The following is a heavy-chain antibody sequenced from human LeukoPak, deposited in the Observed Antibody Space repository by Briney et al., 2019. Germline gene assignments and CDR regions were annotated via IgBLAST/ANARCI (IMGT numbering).Heavy chain of an antibody. Sequence: GGSLRLSCAASGFTFSTYALTWVRQAPGKGLEWVSAITGSGGSTYYADSVKGRFTISRDNSKSTLYLQMNSLRAEDTAVYYCASETGPSDAFDIWGQGTMVTVSS. CDR2: ITGSGGST. CDR3: ASETGPSDAFDI. CDR1: GFTFSTYA. V-gene: IGHV3-23*01. J-gene: IGHJ3*02.